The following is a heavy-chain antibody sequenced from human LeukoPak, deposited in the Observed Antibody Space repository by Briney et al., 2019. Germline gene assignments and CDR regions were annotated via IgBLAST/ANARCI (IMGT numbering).Heavy chain of an antibody. CDR3: ARKVVGATTPYHAFDM. J-gene: IGHJ3*02. CDR1: GFPFSLYS. Sequence: GGSLRLSCVASGFPFSLYSMNWVRQAPGGGLEWVSSISSSSTSIDYADAVKGRFTISRDNDKNSLFLQMNSLRAEDTAVYFCARKVVGATTPYHAFDMWGQGTKVTVSP. CDR2: ISSSSTSI. V-gene: IGHV3-21*01. D-gene: IGHD1-26*01.